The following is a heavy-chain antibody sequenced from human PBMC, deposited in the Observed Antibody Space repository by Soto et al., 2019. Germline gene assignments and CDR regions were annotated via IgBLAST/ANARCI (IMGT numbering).Heavy chain of an antibody. CDR1: GXTVSTFG. V-gene: IGHV3-23*02. Sequence: GSLRLACAASGXTVSTFGMNWVRQATGKGLEWVSFISDSGGTTFHEDSVKGGFTISRDNSKNTLYLQMNSMRTEDTAVYYCAKAARTTTLYNFDFWGQGTLGTVSS. J-gene: IGHJ4*02. CDR2: ISDSGGTT. D-gene: IGHD1-1*01. CDR3: AKAARTTTLYNFDF.